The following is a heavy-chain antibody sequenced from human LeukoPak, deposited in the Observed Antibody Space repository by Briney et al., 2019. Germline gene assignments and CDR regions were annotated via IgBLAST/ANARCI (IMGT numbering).Heavy chain of an antibody. CDR1: GGSISSYY. CDR3: ARHGSVRSPLGP. Sequence: PSETLSLTCTVSGGSISSYYWSWVRQPPGKGLEWIGYIYATGSTNYNPSLKSRGPISVDTSKNQFSLNLRSVTAADTAVYYCARHGSVRSPLGPWGQGTLVTVSS. D-gene: IGHD3-10*01. J-gene: IGHJ5*02. V-gene: IGHV4-4*09. CDR2: IYATGST.